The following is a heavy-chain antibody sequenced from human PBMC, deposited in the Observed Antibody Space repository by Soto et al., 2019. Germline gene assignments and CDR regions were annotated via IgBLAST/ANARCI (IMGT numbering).Heavy chain of an antibody. J-gene: IGHJ3*02. CDR1: GFTFSSYG. V-gene: IGHV3-33*01. CDR2: IWYDGSNK. CDR3: ARDVLDIVVVPAATDDAFDI. D-gene: IGHD2-2*01. Sequence: PGGSLRLSCAASGFTFSSYGMHWVRQAPGKGLEWVAVIWYDGSNKYYADSVKGRFTISRDNSKNTLYLQMNSLRAEDTAVYYCARDVLDIVVVPAATDDAFDIWGQGTMVTVSS.